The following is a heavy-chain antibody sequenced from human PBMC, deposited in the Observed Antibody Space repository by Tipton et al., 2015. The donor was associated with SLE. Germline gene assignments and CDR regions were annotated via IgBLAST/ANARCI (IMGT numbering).Heavy chain of an antibody. CDR3: ARGQFDAFDI. Sequence: TLSLTCTVSGGSISSTSYYWGWIRQPPGKGLEWIGTIYYSGSTNYNPSLKSRVTISVDTSKNQFSLKLSSVTAADTAVYYCARGQFDAFDIWGQGTMVTVSS. D-gene: IGHD5-24*01. CDR1: GGSISSTSYY. J-gene: IGHJ3*02. CDR2: IYYSGST. V-gene: IGHV4-39*07.